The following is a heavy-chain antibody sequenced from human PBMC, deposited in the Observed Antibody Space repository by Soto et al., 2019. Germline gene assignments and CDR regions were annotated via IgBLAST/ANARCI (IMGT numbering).Heavy chain of an antibody. Sequence: PSETLSLTCTVSGGSISSGGYYWSWIRQHPGKGLEWIGYIYYGGSTNYNPSLKSRVTISVDTPKNQFPLKLSSVTAADTAVYYCAKNWNWGSLVHWGQGTLVTVSS. CDR3: AKNWNWGSLVH. CDR2: IYYGGST. D-gene: IGHD7-27*01. V-gene: IGHV4-61*08. J-gene: IGHJ4*02. CDR1: GGSISSGGYY.